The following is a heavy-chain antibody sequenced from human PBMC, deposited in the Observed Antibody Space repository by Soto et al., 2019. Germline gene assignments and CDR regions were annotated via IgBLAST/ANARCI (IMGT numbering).Heavy chain of an antibody. CDR1: GGTFSTYT. CDR3: ARESYSRGHDSTDYFAFPFDY. J-gene: IGHJ4*02. D-gene: IGHD3-22*01. CDR2: IIPILGTA. V-gene: IGHV1-69*08. Sequence: QVQLVQSGAEMKEPGSSVKVSCKTSGGTFSTYTITWVRQAPGQGLEWMGRIIPILGTANYAQKFQGRVTITADKSTGTAYMELSSLRSEDTAVYYCARESYSRGHDSTDYFAFPFDYWGQGTLVTVSS.